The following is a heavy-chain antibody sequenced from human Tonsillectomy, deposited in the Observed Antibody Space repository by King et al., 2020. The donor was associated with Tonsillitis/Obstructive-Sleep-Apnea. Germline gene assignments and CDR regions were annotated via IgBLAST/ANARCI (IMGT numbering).Heavy chain of an antibody. J-gene: IGHJ6*03. CDR1: GFIFTDYY. CDR3: ARSVFMDV. Sequence: VQLVECGGGFVKPGGSLRLSCSASGFIFTDYYMNWVRQAPGKGLEWVSYISGSGGSTNYADSVQGRFTISRDNTNGSLYLQMSSLRADDTAVYYCARSVFMDVWGKGTTVTVSS. V-gene: IGHV3-11*05. CDR2: ISGSGGST.